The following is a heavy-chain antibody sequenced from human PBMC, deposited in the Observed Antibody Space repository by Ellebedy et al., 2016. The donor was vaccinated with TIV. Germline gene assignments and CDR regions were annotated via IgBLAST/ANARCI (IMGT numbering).Heavy chain of an antibody. CDR1: GFTFSTFG. V-gene: IGHV3-30*02. D-gene: IGHD3-10*01. J-gene: IGHJ4*02. Sequence: PGGSLTLSCAVSGFTFSTFGMHWVRQTPGKGLEWVAFTRYDQSDKQYADSVKGRFTISKDDSTDTLYLQMNSLRPDDTAVYFCAKDHWAVLWFGEFDDFWGQGILVTVSS. CDR3: AKDHWAVLWFGEFDDF. CDR2: TRYDQSDK.